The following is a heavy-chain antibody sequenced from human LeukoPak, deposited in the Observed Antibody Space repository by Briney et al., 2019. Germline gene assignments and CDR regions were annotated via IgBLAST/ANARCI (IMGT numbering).Heavy chain of an antibody. J-gene: IGHJ4*02. CDR2: IYYSGST. D-gene: IGHD3-10*01. V-gene: IGHV4-39*01. CDR1: GGSISSSCYY. CDR3: ARHSRGEGTPSDY. Sequence: KPSENLSLTCTVSGGSISSSCYYWGWIRQPPRKGLEWIGSIYYSGSTYYNPSLKSRVTISVDTSKNQFSLKLSSVTAADTAVYYCARHSRGEGTPSDYWGQGTLVTVSS.